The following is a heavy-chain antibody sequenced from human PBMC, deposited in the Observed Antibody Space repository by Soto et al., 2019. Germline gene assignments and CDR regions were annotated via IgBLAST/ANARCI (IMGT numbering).Heavy chain of an antibody. CDR1: GFSFTDYY. CDR3: ERDLLYSGGQFISYNCFAP. D-gene: IGHD1-26*01. Sequence: QVQLVQSGAEVKKPGASVKVSCKASGFSFTDYYMHWVRQAPGQGPEWMGWINPNSGGTNYAQNFQGRVTMTRDTYISTAYLELSRLRSDDTAVDYCERDLLYSGGQFISYNCFAPLGQGTLVTVSP. CDR2: INPNSGGT. J-gene: IGHJ5*02. V-gene: IGHV1-2*02.